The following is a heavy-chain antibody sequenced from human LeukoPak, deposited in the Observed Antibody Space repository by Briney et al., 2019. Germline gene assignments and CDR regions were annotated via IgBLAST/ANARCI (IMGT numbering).Heavy chain of an antibody. V-gene: IGHV1-2*02. CDR1: GYTFTDYY. D-gene: IGHD3-16*01. CDR2: TNPNNDYT. J-gene: IGHJ4*02. CDR3: AVAPGDY. Sequence: ASVKVSCKASGYTFTDYYIHWVRQAPGQGLEWMGWTNPNNDYTYYAQKFQGRVTLTRDTSISTVYMELTRLTSDDTALYYCAVAPGDYWGQGTLLIVSA.